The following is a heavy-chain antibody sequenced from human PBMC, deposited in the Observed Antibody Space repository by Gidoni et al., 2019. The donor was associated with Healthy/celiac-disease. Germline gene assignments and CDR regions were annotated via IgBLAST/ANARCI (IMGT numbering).Heavy chain of an antibody. CDR2: IDWDDDN. V-gene: IGHV2-70*15. CDR1: GFPLSTSGMC. Sequence: QVTLRESGPALVKPTQTLTLTCTFSGFPLSTSGMCVSWIRQPPGKALEWLARIDWDDDNYYSTSLKTRLTISKDTSKNQVVLTMTNMDPVDTATYYCARMDSSYGDPYFDYWGQGTLVTVSS. J-gene: IGHJ4*02. D-gene: IGHD4-17*01. CDR3: ARMDSSYGDPYFDY.